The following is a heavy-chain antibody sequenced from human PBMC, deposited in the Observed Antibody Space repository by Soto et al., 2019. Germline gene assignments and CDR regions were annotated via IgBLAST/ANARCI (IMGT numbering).Heavy chain of an antibody. CDR3: ARLYCSSTSCYGGVGYGMDV. D-gene: IGHD2-2*01. CDR2: IYHSGST. J-gene: IGHJ6*02. V-gene: IGHV4-31*03. Sequence: QVQLQESGPGLVKPSQTLSLTCTVSGGSISSGGYYWSWIRQHPGKGLEWIGYIYHSGSTYYNPSRKRRVTISVDTSKNQFSLKLSSVTAADTAVYYCARLYCSSTSCYGGVGYGMDVWGQGTTVTVSS. CDR1: GGSISSGGYY.